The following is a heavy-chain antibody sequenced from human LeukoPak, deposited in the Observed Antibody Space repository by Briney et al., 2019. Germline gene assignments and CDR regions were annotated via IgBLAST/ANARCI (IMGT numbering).Heavy chain of an antibody. D-gene: IGHD6-13*01. V-gene: IGHV3-21*01. CDR1: GLTFSSYA. Sequence: GGSLRLSCAAPGLTFSSYAMSWVRQAPGKGLEWVSSISGSADNTDYADSVKGRFTISRDNAKNSLYLQMNSLRAEDTAVYYCARRLAAAGTYYYYGMDVWGQGTTVTVSS. CDR2: ISGSADNT. CDR3: ARRLAAAGTYYYYGMDV. J-gene: IGHJ6*02.